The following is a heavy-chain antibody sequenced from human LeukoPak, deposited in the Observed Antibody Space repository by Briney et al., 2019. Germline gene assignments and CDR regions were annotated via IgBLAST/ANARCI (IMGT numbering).Heavy chain of an antibody. CDR3: AREAYYDFWSGRIPLDY. CDR1: GFTFSSYS. CDR2: ISSSSSYI. J-gene: IGHJ4*02. D-gene: IGHD3-3*01. V-gene: IGHV3-21*01. Sequence: NPGGSLRLSCAASGFTFSSYSMNWVRQAPVKGLEWVSSISSSSSYIYYADSVKGRFTISRDNAKNSLYLQMNSLRAEDTAVYYCAREAYYDFWSGRIPLDYWGQGTLVTVSS.